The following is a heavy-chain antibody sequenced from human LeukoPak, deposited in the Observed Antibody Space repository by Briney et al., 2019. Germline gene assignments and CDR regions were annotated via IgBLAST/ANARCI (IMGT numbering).Heavy chain of an antibody. V-gene: IGHV4-34*01. CDR3: AHSSGYQQH. Sequence: SETLSLTCAVYGGSFSDYYCTWFRQPPRKGLEWIGEINHSGSTDYSPSLKSRVTISVDTSMNQFSLKLSSVSAADTAVYYCAHSSGYQQHWGQGTLVTVSS. D-gene: IGHD3-22*01. CDR1: GGSFSDYY. J-gene: IGHJ1*01. CDR2: INHSGST.